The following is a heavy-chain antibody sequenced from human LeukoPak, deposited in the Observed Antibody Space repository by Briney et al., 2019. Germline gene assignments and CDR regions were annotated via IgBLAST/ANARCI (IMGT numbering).Heavy chain of an antibody. CDR3: ARLLDYDNSGDPDTFDI. CDR2: INYSGRT. Sequence: SDTLSLTCTGSGGSIASYYWSWIRQSPGKRLEWIASINYSGRTKLNPSLQSRVTISLDVSNNHCSLELRSVNAAHTAIYYCARLLDYDNSGDPDTFDIWGQGTMVTVFS. V-gene: IGHV4-59*01. CDR1: GGSIASYY. J-gene: IGHJ3*02. D-gene: IGHD3-22*01.